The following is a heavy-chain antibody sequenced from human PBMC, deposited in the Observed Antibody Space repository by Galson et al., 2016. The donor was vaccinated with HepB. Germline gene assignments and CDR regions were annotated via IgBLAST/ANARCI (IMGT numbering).Heavy chain of an antibody. J-gene: IGHJ4*02. CDR3: ARGVSCSEAICYYS. Sequence: SVKVSCKASGGSFSNYAISWVRQAPGQGLEWMGGTIPVFHTPNYAQKFQDRVTITVDRPTSTAYMELSRLRAEDTAVYYCARGVSCSEAICYYSWGQGTLVIVSS. CDR2: TIPVFHTP. CDR1: GGSFSNYA. D-gene: IGHD2-15*01. V-gene: IGHV1-69*06.